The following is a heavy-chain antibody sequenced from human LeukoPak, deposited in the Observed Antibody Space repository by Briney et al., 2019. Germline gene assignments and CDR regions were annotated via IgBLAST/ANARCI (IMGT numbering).Heavy chain of an antibody. Sequence: GGSLRLSCAASGFTFSSYGMHWVRQAPGKGLEWVAVISYDGSSKYYADSVKGRFTISRDNSKNTLYLQMNSLRAEDTAVYYCAKDLGAVAGPIDYWGQGTLVTVSS. CDR2: ISYDGSSK. J-gene: IGHJ4*02. CDR3: AKDLGAVAGPIDY. D-gene: IGHD6-19*01. V-gene: IGHV3-30*18. CDR1: GFTFSSYG.